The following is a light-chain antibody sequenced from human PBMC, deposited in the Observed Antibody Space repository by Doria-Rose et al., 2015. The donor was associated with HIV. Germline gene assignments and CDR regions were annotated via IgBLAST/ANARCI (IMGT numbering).Light chain of an antibody. Sequence: TQSPSSLSASLGDRVTITCRASRFISTYLNWYQQRPGNAPKLLIHTASTLQGGVPSRFTGSGSGTVFTLTINSLQPEDFATYYCQQSYSAPETFGPGTKVDVK. CDR3: QQSYSAPET. CDR1: RFISTY. V-gene: IGKV1-39*01. J-gene: IGKJ3*01. CDR2: TAS.